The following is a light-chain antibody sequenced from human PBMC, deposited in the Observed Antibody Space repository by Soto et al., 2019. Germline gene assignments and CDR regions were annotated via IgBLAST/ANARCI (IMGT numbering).Light chain of an antibody. CDR2: GVS. CDR3: QQYSSSPWT. Sequence: EIVLTQSPGTLSLSPGERATLSCRASQSVTSSYLAWYQLKPGQAPRLVIYGVSSRATGIPDRFSGSGSGTDFTLTISRLEPEDFAVYSCQQYSSSPWTFGQGTKVEIK. J-gene: IGKJ1*01. V-gene: IGKV3-20*01. CDR1: QSVTSSY.